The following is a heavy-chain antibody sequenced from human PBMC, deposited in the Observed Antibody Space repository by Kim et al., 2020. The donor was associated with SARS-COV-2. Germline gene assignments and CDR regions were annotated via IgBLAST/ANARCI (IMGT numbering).Heavy chain of an antibody. D-gene: IGHD3-10*01. CDR1: GFTFSNAW. V-gene: IGHV3-15*01. CDR3: TTDRTITMVRTVRIHTNWFDP. Sequence: GGSLRLSCAASGFTFSNAWMSWVRQAPGKGLEWVGRIKSKTDGGTTDYAAPVKGRFTISRDDSKNTLYLQMNSLKTEDTAVYYCTTDRTITMVRTVRIHTNWFDPWGQGTLVTVSS. CDR2: IKSKTDGGTT. J-gene: IGHJ5*02.